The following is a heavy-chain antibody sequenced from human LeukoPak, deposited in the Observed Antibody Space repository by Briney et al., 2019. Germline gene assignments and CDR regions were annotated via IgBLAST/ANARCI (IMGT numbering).Heavy chain of an antibody. CDR2: INPDGSEE. CDR1: GFTFRTYW. J-gene: IGHJ3*02. V-gene: IGHV3-7*01. CDR3: ARDPYIKAFDI. Sequence: GGSLRLSFAASGFTFRTYWMTWLRQAPGKELELVAHINPDGSEESYADSVKGRFTISRDNAKNSLHLQMNNLRVEDTAVYYCARDPYIKAFDIWGQGTMVTVSS. D-gene: IGHD1-14*01.